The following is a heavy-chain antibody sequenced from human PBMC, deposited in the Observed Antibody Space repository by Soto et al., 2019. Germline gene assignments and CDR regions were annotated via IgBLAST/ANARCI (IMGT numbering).Heavy chain of an antibody. Sequence: EVQLVESGGGLVKPGGSLSLSCAASGFTFSRYGMNWLRQAPGKGLEWVASISSSPSYVYYADSVKGRFSTSRDTAKKILYLEMYALRSEDTAIYYCARDPSEGRVGNWFESWGQGTLVTVSS. CDR1: GFTFSRYG. CDR3: ARDPSEGRVGNWFES. V-gene: IGHV3-21*01. CDR2: ISSSPSYV. J-gene: IGHJ5*01.